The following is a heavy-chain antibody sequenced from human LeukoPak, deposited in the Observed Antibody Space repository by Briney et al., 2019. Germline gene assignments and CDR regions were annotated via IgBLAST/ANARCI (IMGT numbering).Heavy chain of an antibody. CDR1: GYTFTSYG. Sequence: GASVKVSCKASGYTFTSYGISWVRQAPGQGLEWMGIINPSGGSTSYAQKFQGRVTMTRDTSTSTVYMELSSLRSEDTAVYYCARAPRDGYTGYYYYGMDVWGHGTTVTVSS. CDR2: INPSGGST. V-gene: IGHV1-46*01. CDR3: ARAPRDGYTGYYYYGMDV. D-gene: IGHD5-24*01. J-gene: IGHJ6*02.